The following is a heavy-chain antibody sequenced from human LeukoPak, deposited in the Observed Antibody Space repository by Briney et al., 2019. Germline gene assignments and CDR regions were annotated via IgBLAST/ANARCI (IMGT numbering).Heavy chain of an antibody. V-gene: IGHV4-39*01. CDR3: ARVRRSLNWFDS. CDR2: IYYSGIT. CDR1: GDSISTTNYY. D-gene: IGHD3-3*01. J-gene: IGHJ5*01. Sequence: KPSVTLSLTCAVSGDSISTTNYYWGWIRQPPGKGLEWIGIIYYSGITHYNPSLKSRVTILVDTSKNQFSLKLSSVTDADTAVYYCARVRRSLNWFDSWGQGTLVTVSS.